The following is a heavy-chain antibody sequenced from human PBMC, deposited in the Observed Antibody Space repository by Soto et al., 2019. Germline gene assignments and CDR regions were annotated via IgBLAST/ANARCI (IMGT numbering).Heavy chain of an antibody. J-gene: IGHJ4*02. V-gene: IGHV3-30-3*01. CDR1: GFTFSSYA. CDR3: ASHLPLRITISGVESPQNY. Sequence: GGSLRLSCAASGFTFSSYAMHWVRQAPGKGLEWVAVISYDGSNKYYADSVKGRFTISRDNSKNTLYLQMNSLRAEDTAVYYWASHLPLRITISGVESPQNYWGQGTLVTVSS. D-gene: IGHD3-3*01. CDR2: ISYDGSNK.